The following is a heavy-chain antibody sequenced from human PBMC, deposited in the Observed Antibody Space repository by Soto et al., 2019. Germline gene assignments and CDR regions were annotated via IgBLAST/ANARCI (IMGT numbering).Heavy chain of an antibody. CDR2: IGVGSGNR. CDR1: GFTFTSSA. V-gene: IGHV1-58*01. D-gene: IGHD2-8*01. Sequence: SVNVSCKASGFTFTSSAVQWVRQARGQRLEWIGWIGVGSGNRHYAQKFQERVTITRDMSTNTAYMELSSLRSEDTAVYYCAALGVNFDHWGQGTLVTVSS. CDR3: AALGVNFDH. J-gene: IGHJ4*02.